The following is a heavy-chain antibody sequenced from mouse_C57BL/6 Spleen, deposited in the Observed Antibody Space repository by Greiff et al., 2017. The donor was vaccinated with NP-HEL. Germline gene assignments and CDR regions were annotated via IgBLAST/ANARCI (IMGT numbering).Heavy chain of an antibody. CDR2: IRNKANGYTT. J-gene: IGHJ4*01. V-gene: IGHV7-3*01. CDR1: GFTFTDYY. CDR3: ARYDYDVGAMDY. D-gene: IGHD2-4*01. Sequence: EVKVVESGGGLVQPGGSLSLSCAASGFTFTDYYMSWVRQPPGKALAWLGFIRNKANGYTTEYSASVKGRFTISSDNSQSILYLQMNALRAEDSATYYCARYDYDVGAMDYWGQGTSVTVSS.